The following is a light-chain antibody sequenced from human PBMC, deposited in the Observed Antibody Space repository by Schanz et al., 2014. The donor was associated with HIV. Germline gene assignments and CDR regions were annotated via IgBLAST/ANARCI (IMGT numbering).Light chain of an antibody. CDR3: GTWDTGLSVVV. V-gene: IGLV1-51*01. Sequence: QSVLTQPPSVSAAPGQKVTISCSGSSSNIGNKNVAWYQLLPGTAPKLLIFDNNKRPSGIPDRFSGSKSGTSATLGITGLQAGDEADYYCGTWDTGLSVVVFGGGTQLTV. J-gene: IGLJ2*01. CDR2: DNN. CDR1: SSNIGNKN.